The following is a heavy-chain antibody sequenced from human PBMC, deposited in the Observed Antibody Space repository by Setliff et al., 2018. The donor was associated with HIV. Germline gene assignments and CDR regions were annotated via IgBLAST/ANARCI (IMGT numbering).Heavy chain of an antibody. Sequence: PSETLSLTCTVSGGSINNFYWSWIRQPPGKGLEWIGYISTSGSTKYNPSLKSRATILVDPSNNQFSLRLSSVTAADTAVYYCARHSDFWSEDAFDIWAQGTVVTVSS. V-gene: IGHV4-4*09. CDR1: GGSINNFY. J-gene: IGHJ3*02. CDR3: ARHSDFWSEDAFDI. D-gene: IGHD3-3*01. CDR2: ISTSGST.